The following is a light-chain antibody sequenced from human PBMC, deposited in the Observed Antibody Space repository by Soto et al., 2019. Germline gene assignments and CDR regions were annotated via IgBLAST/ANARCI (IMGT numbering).Light chain of an antibody. J-gene: IGLJ1*01. CDR2: EVT. CDR3: KPYVESIILYV. Sequence: QSVLTQPPSASGSPGQSVTISCTGTSSDIGNYNSVSWYQQHPGKAPKLMIYEVTKRPSGVPDRFSGSKSGNTASLTVSGLQAEDEADYYCKPYVESIILYVFGTGTKVTVL. CDR1: SSDIGNYNS. V-gene: IGLV2-8*01.